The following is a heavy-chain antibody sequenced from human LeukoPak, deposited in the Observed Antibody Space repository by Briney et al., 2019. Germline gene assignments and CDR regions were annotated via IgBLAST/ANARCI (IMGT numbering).Heavy chain of an antibody. CDR1: GFTFSSYA. Sequence: GGSLRLSCAASGFTFSSYAMSWVRQAPGRGLEWVSAISGSGGSTYYADSVKGRFTISRDNSKNTLYLQMNSLRAEDTAVYYCAKDSYGSGSYYDYWGQGTLVTVSS. CDR3: AKDSYGSGSYYDY. J-gene: IGHJ4*02. CDR2: ISGSGGST. D-gene: IGHD3-10*01. V-gene: IGHV3-23*01.